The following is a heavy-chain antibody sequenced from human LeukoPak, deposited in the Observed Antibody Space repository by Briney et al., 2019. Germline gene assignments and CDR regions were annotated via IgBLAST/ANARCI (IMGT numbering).Heavy chain of an antibody. Sequence: GGSLRLSCAASGFTFSIYSMFWVRQAPGKGLEWVSSISGSGSLIYYADSVKGRFTISRDNTKNSLSLQMNSLRAEDTAVYYCARGQDSNGYLHYGADVWGQGTTVTVSS. V-gene: IGHV3-21*01. D-gene: IGHD3-22*01. CDR2: ISGSGSLI. CDR1: GFTFSIYS. CDR3: ARGQDSNGYLHYGADV. J-gene: IGHJ6*02.